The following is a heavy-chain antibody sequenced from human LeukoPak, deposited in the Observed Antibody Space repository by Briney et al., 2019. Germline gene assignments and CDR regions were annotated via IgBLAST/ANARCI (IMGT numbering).Heavy chain of an antibody. CDR1: GGSISSSSYY. J-gene: IGHJ4*02. CDR3: ARDCQDRGSSGPFDY. V-gene: IGHV4-39*07. D-gene: IGHD3-22*01. CDR2: IYYSGST. Sequence: SETLSLTCTVSGGSISSSSYYWGWIRQPPGKGLEWIGSIYYSGSTYYNPSLKSRVTISVDTSKNQFSLKLSSVTAADTAVYYCARDCQDRGSSGPFDYWGQGTLVTVSS.